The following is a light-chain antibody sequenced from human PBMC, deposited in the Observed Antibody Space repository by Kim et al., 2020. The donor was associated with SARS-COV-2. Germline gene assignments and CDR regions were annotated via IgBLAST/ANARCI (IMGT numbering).Light chain of an antibody. CDR3: HHYGSSHT. Sequence: EIVLTQSPGTLSLSPGERATLSCRASQSVSTSLAWYQQKPGQAPRLLIYGASSRATGIPDRFSGSGSGTDFTLTISRLEPEDFAVYYCHHYGSSHTFGQGTKLEI. CDR1: QSVSTS. CDR2: GAS. J-gene: IGKJ2*01. V-gene: IGKV3-20*01.